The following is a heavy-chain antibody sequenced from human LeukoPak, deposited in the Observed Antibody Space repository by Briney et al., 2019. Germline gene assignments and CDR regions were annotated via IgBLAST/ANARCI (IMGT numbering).Heavy chain of an antibody. CDR3: ARGSPGIAVAGTQNDY. CDR2: MNPNSGNT. J-gene: IGHJ4*02. V-gene: IGHV1-8*01. Sequence: GASVKVSCKASGYTFTSYDINWVRQATGQGLEWMGWMNPNSGNTGYAQKFPGRVTMTRNTSISTAYMELSSLRSEDTAVYYCARGSPGIAVAGTQNDYWGQGTLVTVSS. CDR1: GYTFTSYD. D-gene: IGHD6-19*01.